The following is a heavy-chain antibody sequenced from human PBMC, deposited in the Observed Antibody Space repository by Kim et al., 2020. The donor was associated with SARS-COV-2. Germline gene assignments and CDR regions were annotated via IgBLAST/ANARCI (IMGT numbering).Heavy chain of an antibody. CDR1: GFTFSTYW. D-gene: IGHD6-19*01. CDR3: SRDRGAVPGAN. Sequence: GGSLRLSCAASGFTFSTYWMHWVRQAPGKGLVWVSRISTDGTFTNYADSVKGRFTISRDNAKNTLYLQMNSLRAEDTAVYYCSRDRGAVPGANWGQGTLVTVSS. CDR2: ISTDGTFT. V-gene: IGHV3-74*01. J-gene: IGHJ4*02.